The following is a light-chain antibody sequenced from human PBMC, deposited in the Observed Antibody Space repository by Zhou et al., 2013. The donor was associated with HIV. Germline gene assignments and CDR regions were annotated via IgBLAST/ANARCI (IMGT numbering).Light chain of an antibody. V-gene: IGKV2-30*02. J-gene: IGKJ2*01. CDR1: QSLAHSDGNTY. CDR2: KVS. CDR3: MQGTHWPRYT. Sequence: DVVMTQSPLSLPVTLGQPASISCRSSQSLAHSDGNTYLNWFQQRPGQSPRRLIYKVSNRDSGVPDRFSGSGSGTDFTLKISRVEAEDIGVYYCMQGTHWPRYTFGQGTKLEIK.